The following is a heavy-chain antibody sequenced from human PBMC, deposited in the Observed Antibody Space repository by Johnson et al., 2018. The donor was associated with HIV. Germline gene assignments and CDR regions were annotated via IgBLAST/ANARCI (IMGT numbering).Heavy chain of an antibody. J-gene: IGHJ3*02. CDR3: ARGGHSGYDYFEAFEM. V-gene: IGHV3-23*04. Sequence: VQLVESGGGLVQPGGSLRLSCAASGFTVSSNYMSWVRQAPGKGLEWVSAISGSGGSTYCADSVKGRFTISRDNSKNTLYLQMDSLRAEDTAVYYCARGGHSGYDYFEAFEMWGQGTKVTVSS. D-gene: IGHD5-12*01. CDR1: GFTVSSNY. CDR2: ISGSGGST.